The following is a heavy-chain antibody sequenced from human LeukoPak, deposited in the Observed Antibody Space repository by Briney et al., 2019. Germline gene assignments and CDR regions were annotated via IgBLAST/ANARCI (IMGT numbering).Heavy chain of an antibody. J-gene: IGHJ4*02. V-gene: IGHV4-39*01. D-gene: IGHD1-26*01. CDR2: IYDSGST. CDR1: GGSIRSSYYY. CDR3: ARQGVGATDC. Sequence: SETLSLTCTVSGGSIRSSYYYWGLIRQPPGKGLEWIGSIYDSGSTYYNPSLKSRVTISVDTSKNQFSLKLKSVTAADTAVYYCARQGVGATDCWGQGTLVTVSS.